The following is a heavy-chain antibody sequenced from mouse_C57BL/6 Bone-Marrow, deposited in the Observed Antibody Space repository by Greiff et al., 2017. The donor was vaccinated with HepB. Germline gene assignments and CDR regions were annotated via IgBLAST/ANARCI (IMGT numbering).Heavy chain of an antibody. J-gene: IGHJ2*01. CDR1: GYTFTSYW. CDR3: ARYPDY. Sequence: VQLQQPGAELVKPGASVKLSCKASGYTFTSYWMHWVKQRPGRGLEWIGDIYPGSGSTNYNEKFKSKATLTVDTSSSTAYMQLSSLTSEDSAVYYCARYPDYWGQGTTLTVSS. CDR2: IYPGSGST. V-gene: IGHV1-55*01.